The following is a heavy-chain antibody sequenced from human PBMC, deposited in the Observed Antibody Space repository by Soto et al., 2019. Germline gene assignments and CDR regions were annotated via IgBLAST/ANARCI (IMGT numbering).Heavy chain of an antibody. CDR2: INPSRGSA. CDR1: GYTFFKYF. J-gene: IGHJ3*01. V-gene: IGHV1-46*01. CDR3: ARPLIGNSIDL. D-gene: IGHD5-12*01. Sequence: ASVKVSCKASGYTFFKYFIHWVRQAPGQGLEWIGIINPSRGSATYGPIFQGRVSLTTDMPTSTAYMELSSLRSEDTAIYYCARPLIGNSIDLWGQGTSVTVSS.